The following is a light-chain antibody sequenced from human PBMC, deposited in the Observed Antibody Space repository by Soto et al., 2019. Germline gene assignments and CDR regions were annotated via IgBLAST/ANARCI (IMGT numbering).Light chain of an antibody. CDR2: KDS. J-gene: IGLJ2*01. V-gene: IGLV3-25*03. CDR3: QSADSSGTYTV. CDR1: ALTKQY. Sequence: SYELTQPPSVSVSPGQTAGITCSGDALTKQYAYWYQQKPGQAPVLVIYKDSERPSGIPERFSGSNSGTTVTLTISGVQAEDEADYFCQSADSSGTYTVFGGGTKLTVL.